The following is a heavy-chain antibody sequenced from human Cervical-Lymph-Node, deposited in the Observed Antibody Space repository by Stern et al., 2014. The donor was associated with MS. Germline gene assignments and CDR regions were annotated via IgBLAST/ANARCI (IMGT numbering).Heavy chain of an antibody. D-gene: IGHD6-13*01. CDR2: TYYRSKWYN. CDR3: ARDSSSWYGWGYYFDY. J-gene: IGHJ4*02. CDR1: GDSVSSNSAA. V-gene: IGHV6-1*01. Sequence: QLGQSGPGLVKPSQTLSLTCAISGDSVSSNSAAWNWIRQSPSRCLEWLGRTYYRSKWYNDYAVSVKSLITINPDTSKNQFSLQLNSVTPEDTAVYYCARDSSSWYGWGYYFDYWGQGTLVTVSS.